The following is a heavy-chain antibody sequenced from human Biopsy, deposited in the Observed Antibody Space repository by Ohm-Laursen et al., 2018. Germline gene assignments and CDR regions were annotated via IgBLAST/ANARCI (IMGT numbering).Heavy chain of an antibody. Sequence: SDTLSLTCTVSGGSISSDYWSWIRQPPGKGLEWIGNIYYDGITYYNPSLKSRVAMSVDTSKNQFSLRLTSVTAADTAVYYCARVAGGYAYYYGMDVWGQGTTVIVSS. J-gene: IGHJ6*02. CDR2: IYYDGIT. CDR1: GGSISSDY. V-gene: IGHV4-59*04. D-gene: IGHD5-12*01. CDR3: ARVAGGYAYYYGMDV.